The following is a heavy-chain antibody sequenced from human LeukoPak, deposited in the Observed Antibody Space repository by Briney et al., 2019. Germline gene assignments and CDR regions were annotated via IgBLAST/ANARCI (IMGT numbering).Heavy chain of an antibody. CDR3: ARGGASSKWLDP. D-gene: IGHD2-15*01. Sequence: SETLSLTCTVSGGSISNYYWSWIRQPAGKGLEWIGRIYTDGSTNYNPSLKSRVTMSVDTSRNQFSLNLRSVTAADTALYYCARGGASSKWLDPWGQGTLVTVSS. CDR1: GGSISNYY. V-gene: IGHV4-4*07. CDR2: IYTDGST. J-gene: IGHJ5*02.